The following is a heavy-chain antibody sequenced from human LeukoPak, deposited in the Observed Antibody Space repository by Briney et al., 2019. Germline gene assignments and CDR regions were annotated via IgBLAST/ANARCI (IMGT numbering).Heavy chain of an antibody. CDR3: ARDLGGYSYYYMDV. J-gene: IGHJ6*03. Sequence: SETLSLTCTVSGGSISSYYWGWIRQPAGKGLEWIGRIYTSGGTDYNPSLKSRVTISVDKSRKQFSLQLSSVTAADTAVYYRARDLGGYSYYYMDVWGKGTTVTVSS. D-gene: IGHD3-16*01. V-gene: IGHV4-4*07. CDR2: IYTSGGT. CDR1: GGSISSYY.